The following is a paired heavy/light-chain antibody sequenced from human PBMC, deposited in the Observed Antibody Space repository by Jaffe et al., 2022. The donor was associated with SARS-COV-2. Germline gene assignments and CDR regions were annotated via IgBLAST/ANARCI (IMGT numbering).Light chain of an antibody. CDR3: MQALQTPFT. V-gene: IGKV2-28*01. J-gene: IGKJ4*01. Sequence: DIVMTQSPLSLSVTPGEPASISCRSSQSLRQSNGYNYLDWYLQKPGQSPQLLIYLGSDRASGVPDRFSGSGSGTDYTLKISRVEAEDVGVYYCMQALQTPFTFGGGTKVEIK. CDR2: LGS. CDR1: QSLRQSNGYNY.
Heavy chain of an antibody. CDR2: IRSKARGGTI. CDR3: TRGVSRYYGSGANAFDI. J-gene: IGHJ3*02. CDR1: GFTFGDYP. V-gene: IGHV3-49*03. D-gene: IGHD3-10*01. Sequence: EVQLVESGGGLVQPGQSLRLSCTASGFTFGDYPMSWFRQAPGMGLEWVGFIRSKARGGTIEYAASVKGRSTISRDDSKSIAYLQMSSLKTEDTAVYYCTRGVSRYYGSGANAFDIWGQGTMVTVSS.